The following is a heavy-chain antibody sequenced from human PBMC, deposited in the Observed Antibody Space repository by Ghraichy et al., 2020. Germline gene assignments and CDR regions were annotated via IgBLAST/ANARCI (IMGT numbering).Heavy chain of an antibody. J-gene: IGHJ4*02. CDR3: ARAQPPITNLFNLVLVPAHPFDY. Sequence: GSLRLSCAASGFTFSNYNMNWVRQAPGKGLEWVSSISGSNSYIHYADSVKGRFTISRDNAKNSLYLQMNSLRAEDTAVYYCARAQPPITNLFNLVLVPAHPFDYWGQGTLVTVSS. CDR2: ISGSNSYI. CDR1: GFTFSNYN. D-gene: IGHD2-2*01. V-gene: IGHV3-21*01.